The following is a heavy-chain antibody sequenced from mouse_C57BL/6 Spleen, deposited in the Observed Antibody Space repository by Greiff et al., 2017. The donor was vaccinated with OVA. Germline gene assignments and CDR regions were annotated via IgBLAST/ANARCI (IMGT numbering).Heavy chain of an antibody. CDR3: ARSDDEGFDY. Sequence: VQLQQSGPELVKPGASVKISCKASGYAFSSSWMNWVKQRPGKGLEWIGRIYPGDGDTNYNGKFKGKATLTADKSSSTAYMQLSSLTSEDAAVYFCARSDDEGFDYWGQGTTLTVSS. CDR2: IYPGDGDT. CDR1: GYAFSSSW. J-gene: IGHJ2*01. V-gene: IGHV1-82*01.